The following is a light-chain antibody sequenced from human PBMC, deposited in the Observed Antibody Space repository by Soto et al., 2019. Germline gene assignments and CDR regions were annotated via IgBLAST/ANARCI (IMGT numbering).Light chain of an antibody. CDR1: QSISGW. Sequence: DIQMTQSPYTLSASVGDRVTITCRASQSISGWLAWYQQKPGKAPKLLIYDASSLESGVPSRFSGSGSGTEFSLTISRLQPDDFATYYCQQYNSYSVNAFGQGTKLEI. CDR2: DAS. CDR3: QQYNSYSVNA. J-gene: IGKJ2*01. V-gene: IGKV1-5*01.